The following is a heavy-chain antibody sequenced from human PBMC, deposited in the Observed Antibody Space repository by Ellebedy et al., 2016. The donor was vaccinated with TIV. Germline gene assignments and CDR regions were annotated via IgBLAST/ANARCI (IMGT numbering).Heavy chain of an antibody. CDR3: ARDRAKHYMDV. V-gene: IGHV3-11*06. J-gene: IGHJ6*03. CDR1: GFTFSDYY. CDR2: NSPRGSFI. Sequence: GESLKISXVASGFTFSDYYMTWIRQAPGKGLEWVSHNSPRGSFINYADSVKGRFTISRDNSKSTLYLQMNSLRDDDTAVYYCARDRAKHYMDVWGKGTTVTVSS. D-gene: IGHD3-10*01.